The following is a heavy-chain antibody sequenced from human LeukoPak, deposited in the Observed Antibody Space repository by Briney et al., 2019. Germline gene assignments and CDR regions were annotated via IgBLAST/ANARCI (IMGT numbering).Heavy chain of an antibody. CDR1: GGSFSGYY. J-gene: IGHJ2*01. CDR3: ASYAKDIVVLPAASIYWYFDL. Sequence: SETLSLTCAVYGGSFSGYYWSWIRQPPGKGLEWIGEINHSGSTNYNPSLKSRVTISVDTSKNQFSLKLSSVTAADTAVYHCASYAKDIVVLPAASIYWYFDLWGHGTLVTVSS. V-gene: IGHV4-34*01. D-gene: IGHD2-2*01. CDR2: INHSGST.